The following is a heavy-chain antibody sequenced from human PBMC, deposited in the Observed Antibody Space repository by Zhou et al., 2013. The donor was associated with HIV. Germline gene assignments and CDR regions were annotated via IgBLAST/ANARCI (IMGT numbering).Heavy chain of an antibody. Sequence: QVQLVQSGAAVKKPGSSVKVSCKTSGDTFTNYDFTWVRRAPGQGLEWMGRIIPILNLTNYAQKFQGRLSITADKSTSTVYMDLSSLRSDDTAVYYCAGGEGVPAARYYYYYMDVWGKGTTVTVSS. CDR3: AGGEGVPAARYYYYYMDV. D-gene: IGHD2-2*01. CDR1: GDTFTNYD. J-gene: IGHJ6*03. V-gene: IGHV1-69*04. CDR2: IIPILNLT.